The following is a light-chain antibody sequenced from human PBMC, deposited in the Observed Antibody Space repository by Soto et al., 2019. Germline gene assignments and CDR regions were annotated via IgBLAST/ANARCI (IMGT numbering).Light chain of an antibody. CDR2: QVT. J-gene: IGLJ3*02. Sequence: QSVLTQPASVSGSPGQSITISCTGTSSDVGGYNFVSWYQQHPGKAPKLIIYQVTNRPSGVSDRFSGSKSDNTASLTISGLQAEDEADYYCNSFTSTHTGVFGGGTQLTVL. V-gene: IGLV2-14*01. CDR1: SSDVGGYNF. CDR3: NSFTSTHTGV.